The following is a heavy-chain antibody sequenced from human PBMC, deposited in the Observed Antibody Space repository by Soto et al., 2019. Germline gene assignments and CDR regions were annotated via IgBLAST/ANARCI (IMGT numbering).Heavy chain of an antibody. CDR1: GFTFSSYG. CDR2: IWYDGSNK. V-gene: IGHV3-33*01. Sequence: GGSLRLSCAASGFTFSSYGMHWVRQAPGKGLEWVAVIWYDGSNKYYADSVKGRFTISRDNSKNTLYLQMNSLRAEDTAVYYCARDTYYYDSSGLFDYWGHGTLVTVSS. D-gene: IGHD3-22*01. J-gene: IGHJ4*01. CDR3: ARDTYYYDSSGLFDY.